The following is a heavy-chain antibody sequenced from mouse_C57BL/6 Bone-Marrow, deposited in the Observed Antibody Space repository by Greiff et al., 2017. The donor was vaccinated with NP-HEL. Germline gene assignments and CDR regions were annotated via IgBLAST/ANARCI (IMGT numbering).Heavy chain of an antibody. V-gene: IGHV5-16*01. J-gene: IGHJ2*01. CDR2: INYDGSST. Sequence: EVKLVESEGGLVQPGSSMKLSCTASGFTFSDYYMAWVRQVPEKGLEWVANINYDGSSTYYLDSLKSRFIISRDNAKNILYLQMSSLKSEDTATYYCARWYYFDYWGQGTTLTVSS. CDR3: ARWYYFDY. CDR1: GFTFSDYY.